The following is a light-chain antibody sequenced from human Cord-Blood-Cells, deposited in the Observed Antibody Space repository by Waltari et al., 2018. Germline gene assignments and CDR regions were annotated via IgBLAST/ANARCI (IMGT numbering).Light chain of an antibody. CDR3: SSYTSSSTVV. CDR1: SRDVGGYNY. CDR2: DVS. V-gene: IGLV2-14*01. J-gene: IGLJ2*01. Sequence: QSALTQPASVSGSPGQSITISCTGTSRDVGGYNYVSWYQQHPGKAPKLMIYDVSKRPSGVAKRFSGSKSGNTASLTISGLQAEDEADYYCSSYTSSSTVVFGGGTKLTVL.